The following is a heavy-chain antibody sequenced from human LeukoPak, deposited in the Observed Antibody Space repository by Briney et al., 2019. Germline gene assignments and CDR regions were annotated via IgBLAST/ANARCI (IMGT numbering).Heavy chain of an antibody. CDR2: VYYSGST. D-gene: IGHD3-9*01. Sequence: SETLSLTCTVSGGSISSGAYYWTWIRQHPGKGLEWLGYVYYSGSTYYNPSLKSRVTISVDTSKNQFSLKLSSVTAADTAVYYCARGGAGLRYFDWLLPPWFDPWGQGTLVTVSS. CDR3: ARGGAGLRYFDWLLPPWFDP. CDR1: GGSISSGAYY. J-gene: IGHJ5*02. V-gene: IGHV4-31*03.